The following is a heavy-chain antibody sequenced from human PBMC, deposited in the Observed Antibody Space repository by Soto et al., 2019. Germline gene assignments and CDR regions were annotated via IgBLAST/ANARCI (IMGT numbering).Heavy chain of an antibody. CDR2: IYYSGST. D-gene: IGHD3-9*01. CDR3: ARDNHYDILTGRGGMDV. V-gene: IGHV4-30-4*01. J-gene: IGHJ6*02. CDR1: GGSISSGDYY. Sequence: QVQLQESGPGLVKPSQTLSLTCTVSGGSISSGDYYWSWIRQPPGKGLEWIGYIYYSGSTYYNPSLKSRVTISVDTSKHQFSLKLSSVTAADTAVYYCARDNHYDILTGRGGMDVWGQGTTVTVSS.